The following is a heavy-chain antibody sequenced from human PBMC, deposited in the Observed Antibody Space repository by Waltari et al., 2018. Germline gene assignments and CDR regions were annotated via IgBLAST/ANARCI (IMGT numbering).Heavy chain of an antibody. Sequence: QVQLVQSGAEVKKPGASVKVSCKASGYTFTSYYMHWVRQAPGQGLEWMGIINPRRGSTRYAQKFQGRVTRTMDTSTSTVYMELSSLGSEDTAVYYWARDLGLVVPAVTPGSAVDIWGQGTMVTVSS. J-gene: IGHJ3*02. CDR2: INPRRGST. CDR3: ARDLGLVVPAVTPGSAVDI. V-gene: IGHV1-46*01. D-gene: IGHD2-2*01. CDR1: GYTFTSYY.